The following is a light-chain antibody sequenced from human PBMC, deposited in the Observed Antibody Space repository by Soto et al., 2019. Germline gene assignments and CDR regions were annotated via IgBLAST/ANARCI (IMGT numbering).Light chain of an antibody. Sequence: EIVMTQSPATLSVSPGARATLSCRASQSLNSNYLAWHQQKPGQAPRLLIYDTFSRATGIPDRFSGSGSGTDFTLTISRLEPEDFAVYFCQQYDYLITFGQGTRLEIK. J-gene: IGKJ5*01. V-gene: IGKV3-20*01. CDR1: QSLNSNY. CDR2: DTF. CDR3: QQYDYLIT.